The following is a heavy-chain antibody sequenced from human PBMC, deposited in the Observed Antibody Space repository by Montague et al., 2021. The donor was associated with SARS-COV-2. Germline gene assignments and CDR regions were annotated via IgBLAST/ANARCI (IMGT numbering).Heavy chain of an antibody. CDR2: INYSGVDA. Sequence: SLRLSCAASGFAFSTYAVSWVRQAPGKGLEWVAVINYSGVDAFYADSVRGRCTISRGNSRNTVYLQMNSLRAADTAVYQCAKHRENSGISYYFDSWGQGTMVTVSS. CDR1: GFAFSTYA. V-gene: IGHV3-23*01. J-gene: IGHJ4*02. CDR3: AKHRENSGISYYFDS. D-gene: IGHD1-7*01.